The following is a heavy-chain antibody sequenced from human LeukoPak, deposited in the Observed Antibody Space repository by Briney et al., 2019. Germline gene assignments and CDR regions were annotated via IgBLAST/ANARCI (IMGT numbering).Heavy chain of an antibody. Sequence: GGSLRLSCAASGFTFTNYAMSWVRQAPGKGLEWISAISGSGGSTYYSDSVKGRFTISRDNSKNTLYLQMNSLRAEDTAVYYCARDRAGYGMDVWGQGTTVTVSS. CDR3: ARDRAGYGMDV. CDR2: ISGSGGST. J-gene: IGHJ6*02. CDR1: GFTFTNYA. V-gene: IGHV3-23*01. D-gene: IGHD3-10*01.